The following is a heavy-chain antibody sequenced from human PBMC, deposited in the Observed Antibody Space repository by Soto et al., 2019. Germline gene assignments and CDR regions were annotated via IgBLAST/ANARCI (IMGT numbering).Heavy chain of an antibody. V-gene: IGHV1-18*01. Sequence: ASVKVSCKASGYTFTTFGISWVRQAPGQGLEWMGWIDPKNGNTNDAQKFQGRVTMTTDTSTSTAYMELRSLRSDDTAVYYWSKGFCDRSRGFLPEHWGPGAL. D-gene: IGHD3-9*01. CDR2: IDPKNGNT. CDR1: GYTFTTFG. CDR3: SKGFCDRSRGFLPEH. J-gene: IGHJ1*01.